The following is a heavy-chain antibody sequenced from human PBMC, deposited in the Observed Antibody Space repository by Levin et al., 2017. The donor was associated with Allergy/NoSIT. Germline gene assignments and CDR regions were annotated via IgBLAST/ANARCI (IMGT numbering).Heavy chain of an antibody. D-gene: IGHD3-22*01. J-gene: IGHJ3*02. Sequence: SCAASGFTFSNAWMSWVRQAPGKGLEWVGHIKNKIDGGTTDYTAPVEGRFTISRDDSKNRLFLQMNSLKTEDTAVYYCTTEAGSGSYPDAFDIWGQGTVVTVSS. V-gene: IGHV3-15*01. CDR1: GFTFSNAW. CDR3: TTEAGSGSYPDAFDI. CDR2: IKNKIDGGTT.